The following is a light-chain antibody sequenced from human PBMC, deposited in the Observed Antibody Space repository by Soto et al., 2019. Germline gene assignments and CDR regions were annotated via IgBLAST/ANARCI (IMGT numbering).Light chain of an antibody. V-gene: IGKV3-20*01. CDR2: GAY. CDR3: QQYGSSPPRGT. Sequence: IVLTQSPGTLSLSPGERATLSCRASQRLXSSDIAWYEQKPGQAPGLLXXGAYXRATGIPDRFSASGSGTDFTLTISRLEPEDFSLEYCQQYGSSPPRGTFGQGTKVDIK. J-gene: IGKJ1*01. CDR1: QRLXSSD.